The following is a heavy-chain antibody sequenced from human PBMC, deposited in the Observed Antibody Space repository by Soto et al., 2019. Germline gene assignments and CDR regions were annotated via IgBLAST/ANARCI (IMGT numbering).Heavy chain of an antibody. V-gene: IGHV1-18*01. D-gene: IGHD3-16*01. CDR2: ISGYNGHT. Sequence: GASVKVSCKASGYTFTTYGISWVRQAPGQGLEWMGWISGYNGHTKYAQKFQGRVTMTTDTSTSTVYMDLRSLRSDDTAVYYCAREGEMPYYYYGLDVWGQGTPVTVSS. CDR1: GYTFTTYG. CDR3: AREGEMPYYYYGLDV. J-gene: IGHJ6*02.